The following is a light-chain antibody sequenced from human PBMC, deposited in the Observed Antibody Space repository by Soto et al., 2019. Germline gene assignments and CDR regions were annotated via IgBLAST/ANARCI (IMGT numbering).Light chain of an antibody. CDR2: DTS. Sequence: EIVLTQSPATLSLSPGERATLSCRASQSVGSFLAWYHQKPGQAPRLLIYDTSIRATSIPARFSGSGSGTDFTLTISSLEPEDVAVYYCQQRNSWPPTFTFGQGTRLEIK. CDR3: QQRNSWPPTFT. J-gene: IGKJ5*01. V-gene: IGKV3-11*01. CDR1: QSVGSF.